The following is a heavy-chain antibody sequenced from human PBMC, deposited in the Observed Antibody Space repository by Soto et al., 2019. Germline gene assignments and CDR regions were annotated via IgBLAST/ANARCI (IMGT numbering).Heavy chain of an antibody. D-gene: IGHD3-22*01. CDR2: VSNTATT. CDR1: GASIINYY. CDR3: ARESRSSRYDGGHYSQYWSFDL. J-gene: IGHJ2*01. Sequence: PSETLSLTCTVSGASIINYYWAWIRQSPGGGLESIGYVSNTATTTYNPSLKNRVTISVDASKSQFYLKLRSVTAADTAVYYCARESRSSRYDGGHYSQYWSFDLWGRGTLVTVSS. V-gene: IGHV4-59*12.